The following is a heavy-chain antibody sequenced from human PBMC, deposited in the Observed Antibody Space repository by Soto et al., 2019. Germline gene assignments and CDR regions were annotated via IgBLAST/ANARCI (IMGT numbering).Heavy chain of an antibody. CDR1: GFTFSSYG. J-gene: IGHJ6*02. D-gene: IGHD6-6*01. V-gene: IGHV3-30*18. CDR2: ISYDGSNK. CDR3: AKGTSIAARYYYYYGMDV. Sequence: QVQLVESGGGVVQPGRSLRLSCAASGFTFSSYGMHWVRQAPGKGLEWVAVISYDGSNKYYADSVKGRFTISRDNSKNTLYLQMNSLRAEDTAVYYCAKGTSIAARYYYYYGMDVWGQGTMVTVSS.